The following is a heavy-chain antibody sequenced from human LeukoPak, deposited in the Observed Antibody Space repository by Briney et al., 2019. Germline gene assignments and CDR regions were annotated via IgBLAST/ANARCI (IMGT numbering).Heavy chain of an antibody. CDR1: GGSISSYY. V-gene: IGHV4-59*01. Sequence: SETLSLTCTVSGGSISSYYWSWIRQPPGKGLEWIGYIYYSGSTNYNPSLKSRVTISVDTSKNQFSLKLSSVTAADTAVYYCARGESSGCDSLDYWGQGTLVTVSS. D-gene: IGHD6-19*01. J-gene: IGHJ4*02. CDR3: ARGESSGCDSLDY. CDR2: IYYSGST.